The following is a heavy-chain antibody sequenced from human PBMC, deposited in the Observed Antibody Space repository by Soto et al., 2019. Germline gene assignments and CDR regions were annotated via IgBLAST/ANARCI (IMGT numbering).Heavy chain of an antibody. J-gene: IGHJ5*01. V-gene: IGHV1-69*06. D-gene: IGHD2-8*02. CDR1: EGTFSEDA. Sequence: QVQLEQSGAEVKMPGSSVRVPCKASEGTFSEDAISWVRQPPEQGLEWMGGTIPISDSPKYAQKFQGRVIISADKSTGTSYMELSSLRYDDTAIYFCARGHTGFDVRLDSWGQGTPITVSS. CDR2: TIPISDSP. CDR3: ARGHTGFDVRLDS.